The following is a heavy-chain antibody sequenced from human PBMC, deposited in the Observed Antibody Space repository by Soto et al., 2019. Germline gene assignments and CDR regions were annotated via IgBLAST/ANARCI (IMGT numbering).Heavy chain of an antibody. J-gene: IGHJ3*02. CDR3: ATSTISMITDDDAFDI. V-gene: IGHV1-2*02. CDR1: GYTFSGHY. Sequence: ASVKVSCKASGYTFSGHYLLWVRQAPGQGLEWMGWINPNRGGTNYAQKFQGRVTMTRDTSISTAYMELSRLTSDDTAVYYCATSTISMITDDDAFDIWGQGTLVTVSS. D-gene: IGHD3-22*01. CDR2: INPNRGGT.